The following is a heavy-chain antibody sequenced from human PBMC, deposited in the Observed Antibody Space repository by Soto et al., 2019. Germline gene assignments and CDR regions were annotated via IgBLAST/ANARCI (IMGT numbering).Heavy chain of an antibody. D-gene: IGHD3-22*01. CDR3: ARQSYSSDSRANYQYYFDY. CDR1: GYSFTGYW. Sequence: GESLKISCKGSGYSFTGYWITWVRQMPGKGLEWMGRIDPSDSYTNYSPSFQGHVTISAAKSISTAYLQWGSLKASDTAIYYCARQSYSSDSRANYQYYFDYWGQGTLVTVSS. CDR2: IDPSDSYT. J-gene: IGHJ4*02. V-gene: IGHV5-10-1*01.